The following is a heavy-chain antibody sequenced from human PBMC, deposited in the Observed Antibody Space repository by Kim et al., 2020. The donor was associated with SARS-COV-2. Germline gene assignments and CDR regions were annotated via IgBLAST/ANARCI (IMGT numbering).Heavy chain of an antibody. D-gene: IGHD2-2*01. J-gene: IGHJ6*03. Sequence: VNGRFTISRDNSKNTLYLQMNSLRDDDTAVYFCARGRFCSSSNWYSSMDLWGKGTTVIVSS. V-gene: IGHV3-30*07. CDR3: ARGRFCSSSNWYSSMDL.